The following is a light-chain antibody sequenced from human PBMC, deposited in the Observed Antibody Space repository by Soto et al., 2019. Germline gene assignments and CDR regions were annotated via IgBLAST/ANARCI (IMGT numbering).Light chain of an antibody. V-gene: IGKV3-20*01. Sequence: EIVLTQSPGTLSLPPGERATLSCRASQSVSSSYLSWYQQKPGQAPRLLIYGASSRATGIPDRFSGSGSGTDFTLTISRLEPEDFAVYYCQQYGSSPQGTFGQGTRLEIK. CDR1: QSVSSSY. J-gene: IGKJ5*01. CDR2: GAS. CDR3: QQYGSSPQGT.